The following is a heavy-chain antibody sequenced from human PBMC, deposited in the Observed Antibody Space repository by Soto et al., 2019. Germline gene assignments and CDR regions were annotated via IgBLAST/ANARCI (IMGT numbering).Heavy chain of an antibody. CDR3: ARERVEMATGTLNGMDV. Sequence: EVQLVESGGGLVQPGGSLRLSCAASGFTFSSYSMNWVRQAPGKGMEWVSYISSSSSTIYYADSVKGRFTISRDNAKNTLYLQRHSLRDEDTAVYYCARERVEMATGTLNGMDVWGQGTTVTVSS. CDR2: ISSSSSTI. D-gene: IGHD5-12*01. CDR1: GFTFSSYS. V-gene: IGHV3-48*02. J-gene: IGHJ6*02.